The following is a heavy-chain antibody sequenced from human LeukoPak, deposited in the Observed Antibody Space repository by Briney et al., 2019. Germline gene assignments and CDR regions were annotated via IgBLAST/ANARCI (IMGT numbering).Heavy chain of an antibody. V-gene: IGHV3-23*01. CDR2: FGSGVAT. J-gene: IGHJ4*02. CDR3: ARVRRGEYSPYYFDY. CDR1: GFTFSNYA. Sequence: GGSLRLSCEASGFTFSNYAMSWARQAPGQGLEWVSGFGSGVATYYADSVKGRFTITRDNSKNTLFLQMNSLRAEDTAVYYCARVRRGEYSPYYFDYWGQGTLVTVSS. D-gene: IGHD2-15*01.